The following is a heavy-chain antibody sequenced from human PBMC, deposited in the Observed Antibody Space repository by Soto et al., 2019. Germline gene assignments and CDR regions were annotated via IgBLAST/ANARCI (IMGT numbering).Heavy chain of an antibody. D-gene: IGHD3-10*01. J-gene: IGHJ4*02. CDR2: ISGSGGST. CDR3: AKVVTTVVRGASSDY. V-gene: IGHV3-23*01. CDR1: GFTFSSYA. Sequence: VHLLESGGGLVQPGGSLRLSCAASGFTFSSYAMSWVRQAPGKGLAWVSAISGSGGSTYYADSVKGRFTISRDNSKNTLYLQMSSLRVEDTAVYYCAKVVTTVVRGASSDYWGQGTLVTVSS.